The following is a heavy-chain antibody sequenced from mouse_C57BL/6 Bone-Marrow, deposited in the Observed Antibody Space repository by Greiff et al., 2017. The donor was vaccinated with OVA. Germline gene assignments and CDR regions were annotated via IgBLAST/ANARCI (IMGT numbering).Heavy chain of an antibody. J-gene: IGHJ4*01. Sequence: VQLQQSGAELVRPGASVTLSCKASGYTFTDYEMHWVKQTPVHGLEWIGAIDPETGGTAYNQKFKGKAILTADKSSSTAYMELRSLTSEDSAVYYCTRETEIYDGYAMDYWGQGTSVTVSS. V-gene: IGHV1-15*01. CDR1: GYTFTDYE. CDR3: TRETEIYDGYAMDY. CDR2: IDPETGGT. D-gene: IGHD2-3*01.